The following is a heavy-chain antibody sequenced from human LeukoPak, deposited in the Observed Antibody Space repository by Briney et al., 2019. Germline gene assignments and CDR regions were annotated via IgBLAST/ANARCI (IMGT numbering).Heavy chain of an antibody. CDR2: IIPIFGTA. CDR1: GGTFSSYA. Sequence: SVKVSCKASGGTFSSYAISWVRQAPGQGLDWIGGIIPIFGTANSAQKFQGRVTITADESTSTAYMELRSLRSEDPAVYYCARRQIVVVPAAMSRYYYYMDVWGKGTRVTVSS. V-gene: IGHV1-69*13. J-gene: IGHJ6*03. D-gene: IGHD2-2*01. CDR3: ARRQIVVVPAAMSRYYYYMDV.